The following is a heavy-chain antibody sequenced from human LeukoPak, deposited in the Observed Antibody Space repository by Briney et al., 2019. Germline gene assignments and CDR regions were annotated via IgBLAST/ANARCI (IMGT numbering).Heavy chain of an antibody. CDR2: ISASGRST. V-gene: IGHV3-23*01. D-gene: IGHD6-13*01. J-gene: IGHJ4*02. CDR3: ARDLGN. Sequence: GGSLRLSCAASGFTFSNDAMGWVRQAPGKGLEWVSGISASGRSTFYADSVKGRFTISRDNSKNTLYLQMNSLRAEDTAVYYCARDLGNWGQGTLVTVSS. CDR1: GFTFSNDA.